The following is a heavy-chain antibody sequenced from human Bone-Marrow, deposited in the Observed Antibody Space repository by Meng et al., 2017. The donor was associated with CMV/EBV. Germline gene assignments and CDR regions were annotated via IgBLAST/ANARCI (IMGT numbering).Heavy chain of an antibody. J-gene: IGHJ4*02. CDR1: GFSFNNYN. Sequence: GESLKISCAVSGFSFNNYNMNWVRQRPGRGLEWVASINSRSNYIFYADLMKGRFTISRDNTNNSLFLQMNSLRTEDTAVYYCARGNYYDDSGYYVFDYWGLGTLVTVSS. V-gene: IGHV3-21*06. D-gene: IGHD3-22*01. CDR2: INSRSNYI. CDR3: ARGNYYDDSGYYVFDY.